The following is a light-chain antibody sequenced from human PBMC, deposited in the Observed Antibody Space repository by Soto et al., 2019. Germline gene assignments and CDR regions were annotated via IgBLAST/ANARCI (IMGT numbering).Light chain of an antibody. J-gene: IGKJ1*01. Sequence: ESVLTQSPGTLSLSPGERVTLSCRTSQSVCSRCFAWYQQKPGQSPRLLIYGASTRATGIPHRFSGSGSGTDFTLTISRLEPEDFAVYYCQHYGTTPWTFGQGTKVAIK. CDR3: QHYGTTPWT. CDR2: GAS. V-gene: IGKV3-20*01. CDR1: QSVCSRC.